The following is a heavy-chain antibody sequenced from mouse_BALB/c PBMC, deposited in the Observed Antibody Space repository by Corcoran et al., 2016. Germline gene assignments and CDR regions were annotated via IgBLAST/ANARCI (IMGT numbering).Heavy chain of an antibody. Sequence: EVQLQQSGAELVRPGALVKLSCKASGFNIKDYYMHWVKQRPEQGLEWIGWIDPENGNTIYDPKFQGKASITADTSSNTAYLQLSSLTSEDTAVYYCALQVFDYWGQGTTLTVSS. J-gene: IGHJ2*01. CDR3: ALQVFDY. CDR1: GFNIKDYY. CDR2: IDPENGNT. V-gene: IGHV14-1*02.